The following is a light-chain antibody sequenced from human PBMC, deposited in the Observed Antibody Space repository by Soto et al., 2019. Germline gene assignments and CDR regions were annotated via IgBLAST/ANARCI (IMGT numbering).Light chain of an antibody. CDR3: ATRDNSLSRWV. Sequence: QSVLTQPPSASGTPGQRVTISCSGSSSNIGTNYVYWYKQLPGTAPKLLIYCNDQRPSGVPDRLSGSKSGTSASLAISGLRSEDEADYYCATRDNSLSRWVFGGGTKLTV. V-gene: IGLV1-47*02. CDR1: SSNIGTNY. CDR2: CND. J-gene: IGLJ3*02.